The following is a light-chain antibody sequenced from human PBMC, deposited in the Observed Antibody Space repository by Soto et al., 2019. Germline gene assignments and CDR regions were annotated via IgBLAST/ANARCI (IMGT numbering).Light chain of an antibody. J-gene: IGLJ1*01. CDR3: SSYTNITYV. Sequence: QSALTQPASVSGSPGQSITISCTGTSGDIGSYNRVSWYQQHPGKAPKLIIYEVTDRPSGVSNRFSGSKSGNTASLTISGLQAEDEAEYYCSSYTNITYVFGTGTKVTVL. CDR2: EVT. V-gene: IGLV2-14*01. CDR1: SGDIGSYNR.